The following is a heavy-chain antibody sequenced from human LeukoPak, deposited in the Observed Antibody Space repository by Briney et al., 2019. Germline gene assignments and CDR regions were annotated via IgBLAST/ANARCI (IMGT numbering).Heavy chain of an antibody. V-gene: IGHV1-2*02. D-gene: IGHD3-3*01. Sequence: ASVKVSCKASGGTFSSYAISWVRQAPGQGLEWMGWINPNSGGTNYAQKFQGRVTMTRDTSISTAYMELSRLRSDDTAVYYCARGDDFWSGYLFDYWGQGTLVTVSS. CDR2: INPNSGGT. CDR1: GGTFSSYA. CDR3: ARGDDFWSGYLFDY. J-gene: IGHJ4*02.